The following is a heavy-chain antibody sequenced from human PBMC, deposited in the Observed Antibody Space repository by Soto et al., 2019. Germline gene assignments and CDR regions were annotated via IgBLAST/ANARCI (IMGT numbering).Heavy chain of an antibody. D-gene: IGHD5-18*01. Sequence: QVQLQESGPGLVKPSQTLSLTCTVSGGAISSGDYYWSWIRQPPGKGLEWIGYIYYSGSTYSNPSLKSRVTISVDTSKNQFSLKLSSVTAADTAVDYCARDGWADTAMAQNLFDPWGQGTLVTVSS. CDR2: IYYSGST. J-gene: IGHJ5*02. V-gene: IGHV4-30-4*01. CDR3: ARDGWADTAMAQNLFDP. CDR1: GGAISSGDYY.